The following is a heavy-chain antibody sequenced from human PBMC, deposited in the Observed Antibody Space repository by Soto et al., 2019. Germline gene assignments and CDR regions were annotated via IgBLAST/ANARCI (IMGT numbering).Heavy chain of an antibody. CDR2: IYYSGST. V-gene: IGHV4-59*01. CDR1: GGSTSSYY. J-gene: IGHJ6*02. CDR3: ARGATGTLLYYYYGMDF. Sequence: SETLSLTCTVSGGSTSSYYWSWIRQPPGKGLEWIGYIYYSGSTNYNPSLKSRVTISVDTSKNQFSLKLSSVTAADTAVYYCARGATGTLLYYYYGMDFWGQGTTVTVSS. D-gene: IGHD1-1*01.